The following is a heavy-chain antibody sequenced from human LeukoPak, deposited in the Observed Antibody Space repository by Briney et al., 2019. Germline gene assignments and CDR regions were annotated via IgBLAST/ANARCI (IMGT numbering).Heavy chain of an antibody. CDR2: INPNSGGT. Sequence: GASVKVSCKASGYTFTGYYMHWVRQAPGQGLEWMGWINPNSGGTNYAQKFQGRVTMTRDTSISTAYMELSRLRSDDTAVYYCARVRGIAPSYDGFYILGQRENGTRSS. V-gene: IGHV1-2*02. J-gene: IGHJ3*02. CDR3: ARVRGIAPSYDGFYI. CDR1: GYTFTGYY.